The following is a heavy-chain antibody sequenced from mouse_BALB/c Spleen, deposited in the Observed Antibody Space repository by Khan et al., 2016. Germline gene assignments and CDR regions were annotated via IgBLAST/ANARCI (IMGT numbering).Heavy chain of an antibody. Sequence: EVELVESGPGLVKPSQSLSLTCTVTGYSITSDYAWNWIRPLPRNKLEWIGYIIYSGSTRYSPSLKSRISVTRDTSKNQLFLQLNSVTTEDTATDYCARTHTAYYAMDYWGQGTSVTVSS. V-gene: IGHV3-2*02. CDR3: ARTHTAYYAMDY. D-gene: IGHD1-2*01. CDR2: IIYSGST. J-gene: IGHJ4*01. CDR1: GYSITSDYA.